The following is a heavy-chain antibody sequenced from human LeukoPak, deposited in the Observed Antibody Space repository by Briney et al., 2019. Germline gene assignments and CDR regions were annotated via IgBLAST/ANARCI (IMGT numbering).Heavy chain of an antibody. CDR2: IYFSGST. V-gene: IGHV4-59*12. CDR1: GGSISSYY. J-gene: IGHJ5*02. CDR3: ARGGGTPRHFWFDP. Sequence: SETLSLTCTVSGGSISSYYWSWIRQPPGKGLEWIGYIYFSGSTNYNPSLKSRVTMSLDTSKNQFSLKLSSVTAADTAVYYCARGGGTPRHFWFDPWGQGTLVTVSS. D-gene: IGHD3-16*01.